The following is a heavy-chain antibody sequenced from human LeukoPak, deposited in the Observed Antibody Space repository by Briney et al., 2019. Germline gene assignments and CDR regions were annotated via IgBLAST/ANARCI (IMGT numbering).Heavy chain of an antibody. Sequence: GASVKVSCKASGYTFTGYYMRWVRQAPGQGLEWMGWINPNSGGTNYAQKFQGRVTMTRDTSISTAYMELSRLRSDDTAVYYCARAGGYCSSTSCFTTTHYYYYMDVWGKGTTVTVSS. CDR2: INPNSGGT. J-gene: IGHJ6*03. CDR1: GYTFTGYY. CDR3: ARAGGYCSSTSCFTTTHYYYYMDV. V-gene: IGHV1-2*02. D-gene: IGHD2-2*01.